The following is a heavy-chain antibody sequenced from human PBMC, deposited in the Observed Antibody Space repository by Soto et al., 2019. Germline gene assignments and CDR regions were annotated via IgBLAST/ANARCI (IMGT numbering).Heavy chain of an antibody. J-gene: IGHJ3*01. D-gene: IGHD3-16*02. Sequence: EVQLVESGGGLIKPGGSLRLSCVASGFTFSNLWMTWVRQAPGKGLEWVGRIKSNVNGGTTDYAAPVIGRFTITRDDSKDTLYLELISLKTDDTVVYYCTTDRPFTGGGVIVPWGQGTMVTVSS. CDR1: GFTFSNLW. CDR2: IKSNVNGGTT. V-gene: IGHV3-15*01. CDR3: TTDRPFTGGGVIVP.